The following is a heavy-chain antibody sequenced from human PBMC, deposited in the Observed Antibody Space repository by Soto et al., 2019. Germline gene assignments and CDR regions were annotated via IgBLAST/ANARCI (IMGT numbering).Heavy chain of an antibody. CDR1: GDSVSSNSAA. J-gene: IGHJ6*02. Sequence: PSQTLSLTCAISGDSVSSNSAAWNWIRQSPSRGLEWLGRTYYRSKWYNDYAVSVKGRITINPDTSKNQFSLQLNSVTPEDTAVYYCARALTTYCSSTSCYHYYGMDVWGQGTTVTVSS. CDR3: ARALTTYCSSTSCYHYYGMDV. D-gene: IGHD2-2*01. CDR2: TYYRSKWYN. V-gene: IGHV6-1*01.